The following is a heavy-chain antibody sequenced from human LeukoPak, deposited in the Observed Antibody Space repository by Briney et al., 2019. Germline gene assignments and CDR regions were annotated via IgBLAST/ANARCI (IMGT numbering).Heavy chain of an antibody. Sequence: SETLSLTCTVSGGSVSGDGYYWSWIRQSPGKGLESIGYIFYSGSTNYNPSLKSRVTISVDTSNNQFSLKLSSVTAADTAVYYCARHGGLRYFDWLPDYWGQGTLVTVSS. CDR2: IFYSGST. CDR1: GGSVSGDGYY. CDR3: ARHGGLRYFDWLPDY. J-gene: IGHJ4*02. D-gene: IGHD3-9*01. V-gene: IGHV4-61*08.